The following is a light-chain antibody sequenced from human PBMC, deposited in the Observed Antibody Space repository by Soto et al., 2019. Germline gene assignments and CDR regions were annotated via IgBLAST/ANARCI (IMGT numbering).Light chain of an antibody. CDR3: QQHFSSP. J-gene: IGKJ2*01. Sequence: VLTQSPGTLSLSPGDRATLSCRANQNLIGTDLSWSQQRPGQAPRLLIFGVSHRATGIPDRFSGSGSGTDFTLTISRLEPEDFAVYYCQQHFSSPFGQGTRV. CDR1: QNLIGTD. CDR2: GVS. V-gene: IGKV3-20*01.